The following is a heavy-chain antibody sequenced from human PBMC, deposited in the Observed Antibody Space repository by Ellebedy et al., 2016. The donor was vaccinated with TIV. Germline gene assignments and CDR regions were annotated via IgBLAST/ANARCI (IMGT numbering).Heavy chain of an antibody. V-gene: IGHV3-30*03. D-gene: IGHD6-19*01. CDR2: ISYDGSNK. J-gene: IGHJ4*02. CDR3: ARSRSSGWLHTPDY. CDR1: GFTFSSYG. Sequence: PGGSLRLSCAASGFTFSSYGMHWVRKAPGKGLEWVAVISYDGSNKYYADPVKGRFTISGDNSKNTLYRQMNSLRAEEPAVYYRARSRSSGWLHTPDYWGQGLLVTVSS.